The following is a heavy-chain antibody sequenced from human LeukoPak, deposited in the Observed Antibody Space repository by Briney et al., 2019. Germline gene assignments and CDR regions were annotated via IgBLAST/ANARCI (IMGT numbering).Heavy chain of an antibody. CDR1: GGSFSGYY. Sequence: SETLSLTCAVYGGSFSGYYWSWIRQPPGKGLEWIGEINHSGSTNYNPSLKSRVTIPVDTSKNQFSLKLSSVTAADTAVYYCANYWGYFDYWGQGTLVTVSS. D-gene: IGHD3-16*01. CDR3: ANYWGYFDY. CDR2: INHSGST. J-gene: IGHJ4*02. V-gene: IGHV4-34*01.